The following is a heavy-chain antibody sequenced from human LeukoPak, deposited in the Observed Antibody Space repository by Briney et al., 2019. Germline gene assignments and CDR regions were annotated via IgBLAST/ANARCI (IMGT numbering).Heavy chain of an antibody. J-gene: IGHJ6*02. Sequence: GGSLRLSCAASGFTFSSYSMNWVRQAPGKGLEWASSISSSSSYIYYADSVKGRFTISRDNAKNSLYLQMNSLRAEDTAVYYCARISTTVKYYYGMDVWGQGTTVTVSS. D-gene: IGHD4-11*01. CDR1: GFTFSSYS. V-gene: IGHV3-21*01. CDR2: ISSSSSYI. CDR3: ARISTTVKYYYGMDV.